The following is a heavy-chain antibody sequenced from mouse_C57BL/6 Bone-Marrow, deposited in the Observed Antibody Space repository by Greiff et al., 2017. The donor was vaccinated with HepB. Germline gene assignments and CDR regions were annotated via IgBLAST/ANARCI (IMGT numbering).Heavy chain of an antibody. V-gene: IGHV10-1*01. Sequence: DVKLQESGGGLVQPKGSLKLSCAASGFSFNTYAMNWVRQAPGKGLEWVARIRSKSNNYATYYADSVKDRFTISRDDSESMLYLQMNNLKTEDTAMYYCVKGAPTVVAGNAMDYWGQGTSVTVSS. CDR1: GFSFNTYA. CDR3: VKGAPTVVAGNAMDY. D-gene: IGHD1-1*01. J-gene: IGHJ4*01. CDR2: IRSKSNNYAT.